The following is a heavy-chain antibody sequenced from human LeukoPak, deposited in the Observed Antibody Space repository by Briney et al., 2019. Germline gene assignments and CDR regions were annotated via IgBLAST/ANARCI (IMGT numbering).Heavy chain of an antibody. Sequence: ASVKVSCKASGGTFSSYAISWVRQAPGQGLEWMGWINPNSGDTNYAQKLQGRVTMTTDTSTSTAYMELRSLRSDDTAVYYCARHYYYYMDVWGKGTTVTISS. CDR3: ARHYYYYMDV. V-gene: IGHV1-18*01. J-gene: IGHJ6*03. CDR1: GGTFSSYA. CDR2: INPNSGDT.